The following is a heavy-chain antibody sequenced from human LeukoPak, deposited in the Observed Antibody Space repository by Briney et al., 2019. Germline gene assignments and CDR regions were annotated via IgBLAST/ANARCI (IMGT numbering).Heavy chain of an antibody. CDR3: AREKDYSSSWYGWYDRLSSGPRAYYFDY. J-gene: IGHJ4*02. CDR1: GFTFSSYA. Sequence: GGSLRLSCAASGFTFSSYAMHWVRQAPGKGLEWVAVISYDGSNKYYADSEKGRFTISRDNSKNTLYLQMNSLRAEDTAVYHCAREKDYSSSWYGWYDRLSSGPRAYYFDYWGQGTLVTVSS. D-gene: IGHD6-13*01. CDR2: ISYDGSNK. V-gene: IGHV3-30*04.